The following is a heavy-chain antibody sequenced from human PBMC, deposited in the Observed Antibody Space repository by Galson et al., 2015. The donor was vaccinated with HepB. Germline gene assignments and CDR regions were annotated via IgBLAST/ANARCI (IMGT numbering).Heavy chain of an antibody. CDR1: GDSVSSNSAA. CDR2: TCYRSKWYN. V-gene: IGHV6-1*01. J-gene: IGHJ3*02. CDR3: ARELGISGWYFERDAFDI. Sequence: CAISGDSVSSNSAAWNWIRQSPSRGLEWLGRTCYRSKWYNDYAVSVKSRITINPDTSKNQFSLQLNSVTPEDTAVYYCARELGISGWYFERDAFDIWGQGTMVTVSS. D-gene: IGHD6-19*01.